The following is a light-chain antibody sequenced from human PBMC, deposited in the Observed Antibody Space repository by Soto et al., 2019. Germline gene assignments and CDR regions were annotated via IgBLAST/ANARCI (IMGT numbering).Light chain of an antibody. Sequence: EIVMTQSPATLSVSPGERATLSCRASRSVSSNLAWYQQKPGQAPRLVIYGTSTRATGIPARFSGSGSETEFTLTINSLQAEDFAVYYCQHYNNWVLTFGGGTKVDIK. CDR1: RSVSSN. V-gene: IGKV3-15*01. J-gene: IGKJ4*01. CDR3: QHYNNWVLT. CDR2: GTS.